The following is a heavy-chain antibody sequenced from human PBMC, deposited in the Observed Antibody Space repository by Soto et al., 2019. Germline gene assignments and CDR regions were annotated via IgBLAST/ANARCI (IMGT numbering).Heavy chain of an antibody. V-gene: IGHV4-38-2*01. D-gene: IGHD3-10*01. Sequence: PPATLDRTCAVSGYSISSGYYWCFIRQPPGKGLEWIGSIYHSGSTYYNPSLKSRVTISVDTSKNQFSLKLSSVTAADTAVYYCARVLGYYGSGSYYNRILDYWGQGTQVTVSS. J-gene: IGHJ4*02. CDR1: GYSISSGYY. CDR2: IYHSGST. CDR3: ARVLGYYGSGSYYNRILDY.